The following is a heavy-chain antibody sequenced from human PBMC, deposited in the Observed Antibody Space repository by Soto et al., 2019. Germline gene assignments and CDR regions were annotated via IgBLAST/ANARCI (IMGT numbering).Heavy chain of an antibody. CDR3: AHITYSSGWQIMDY. V-gene: IGHV2-5*02. Sequence: QITLKESGPTLVKPTQTLTLTRTFSAFSLSTSGVGVGWIRQPPGKALEWLALIYWDDDKRYSPSLKSRLTITKDTSKRQVVLTMTNVDPVDTATYYCAHITYSSGWQIMDYWGQGTLVTVSS. CDR2: IYWDDDK. CDR1: AFSLSTSGVG. J-gene: IGHJ4*02. D-gene: IGHD6-19*01.